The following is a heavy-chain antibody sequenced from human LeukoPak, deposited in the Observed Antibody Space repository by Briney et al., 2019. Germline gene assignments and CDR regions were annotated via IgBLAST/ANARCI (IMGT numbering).Heavy chain of an antibody. CDR3: AKDRLRIVGATTWFDP. V-gene: IGHV3-23*01. J-gene: IGHJ5*02. CDR2: INGSGGST. Sequence: GGSLRLSCAASGFTFSSYAMSWVRQAPGKGLEWVSAINGSGGSTYYADSVKGRFTISRDNSKNTLYLQMNSLRAEDTAVYYCAKDRLRIVGATTWFDPWGQGTLVTVSS. D-gene: IGHD1-26*01. CDR1: GFTFSSYA.